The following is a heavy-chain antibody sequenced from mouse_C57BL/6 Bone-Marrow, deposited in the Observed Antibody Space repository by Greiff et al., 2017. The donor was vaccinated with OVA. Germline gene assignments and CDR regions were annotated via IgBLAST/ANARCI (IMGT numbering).Heavy chain of an antibody. D-gene: IGHD2-1*01. Sequence: EVQRVESGAGLVKPGGSLKLSCAASGFTFSSYAMSWVRETPEKRLEWVAYISSGGDYIYYADTVKGRFTISRDNARNTLYLQMSSLKSEDTAMYYCTRLLDAMDYWGQGTSVTVSS. CDR3: TRLLDAMDY. J-gene: IGHJ4*01. CDR2: ISSGGDYI. V-gene: IGHV5-9-1*02. CDR1: GFTFSSYA.